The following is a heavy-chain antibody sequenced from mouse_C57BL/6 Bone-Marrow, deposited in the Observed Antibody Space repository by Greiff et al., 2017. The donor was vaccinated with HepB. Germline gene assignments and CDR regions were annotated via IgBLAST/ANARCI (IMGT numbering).Heavy chain of an antibody. Sequence: VQLQQSDAELVKPGASVKISCKVSGYTFTDHTIHWMNQRPEQGLEWIGYIYPRDGSTKYNEKFKGKATLTADKSYSPAYMQLNSLTSEDSAVYFGARGDSSGYLYYFDYWGQGTTLTVSS. CDR2: IYPRDGST. CDR3: ARGDSSGYLYYFDY. J-gene: IGHJ2*01. D-gene: IGHD3-2*02. V-gene: IGHV1-78*01. CDR1: GYTFTDHT.